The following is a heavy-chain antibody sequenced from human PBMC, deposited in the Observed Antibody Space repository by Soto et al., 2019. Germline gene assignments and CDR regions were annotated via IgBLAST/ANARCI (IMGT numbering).Heavy chain of an antibody. CDR3: ARVRSDFWSGFPY. D-gene: IGHD3-3*01. CDR2: ISYDGSNT. CDR1: GFTFSNYG. V-gene: IGHV3-30*03. Sequence: PARSLTLSCGDSGFTFSNYGMHWVRQAPGKGLEWVAVISYDGSNTYYADSVKGRFTISRDNSKNTLYLQMNTLRAEDTAVYYCARVRSDFWSGFPYWGQGTLVRVS. J-gene: IGHJ4*02.